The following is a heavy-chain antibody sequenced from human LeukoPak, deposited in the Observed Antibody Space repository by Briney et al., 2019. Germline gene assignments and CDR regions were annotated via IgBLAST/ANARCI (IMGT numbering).Heavy chain of an antibody. Sequence: PGGSLRLSCAASGFTFSSYSMNWVRQAPGKGLEWGSSISSSSSYIYYADSVKGRFTISRDNAKNSLYLQMNSLRAEDTAVYYCAREGIAAASTGGDYWGQGTLVTVSS. CDR2: ISSSSSYI. CDR1: GFTFSSYS. V-gene: IGHV3-21*01. CDR3: AREGIAAASTGGDY. D-gene: IGHD6-13*01. J-gene: IGHJ4*02.